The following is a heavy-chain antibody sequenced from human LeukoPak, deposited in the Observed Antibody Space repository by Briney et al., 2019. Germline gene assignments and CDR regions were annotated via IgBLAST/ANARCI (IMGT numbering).Heavy chain of an antibody. Sequence: PGGSLRLSCAASGFTFDDYAMHWVRQAPGKGLEWVSGISWNSGSIGYADSVKGRFTISRDNAKNSLYLQMNSLRAEDTALDYCAKDIYSGYDSYYFDYWGQGTLVTVSS. CDR1: GFTFDDYA. CDR3: AKDIYSGYDSYYFDY. V-gene: IGHV3-9*01. J-gene: IGHJ4*02. D-gene: IGHD5-12*01. CDR2: ISWNSGSI.